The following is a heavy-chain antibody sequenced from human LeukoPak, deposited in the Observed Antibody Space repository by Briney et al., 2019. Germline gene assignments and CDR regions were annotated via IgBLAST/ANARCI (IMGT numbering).Heavy chain of an antibody. Sequence: QAGGSLRLSCAASGFTFSNYAMTWVRQAPGKGLDWVSGISGGGGNTYYADSVKGRFTISRDSSKNTLYLQMNSLRAEDTALYYCAKDSTPGVAVAASPSSHFWGQGILVTVSS. D-gene: IGHD6-19*01. CDR1: GFTFSNYA. J-gene: IGHJ4*02. V-gene: IGHV3-23*01. CDR2: ISGGGGNT. CDR3: AKDSTPGVAVAASPSSHF.